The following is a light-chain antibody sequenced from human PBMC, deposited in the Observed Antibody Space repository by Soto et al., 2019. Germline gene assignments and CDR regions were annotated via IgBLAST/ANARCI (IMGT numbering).Light chain of an antibody. CDR1: SSNIGAGYD. J-gene: IGLJ2*01. CDR2: GNS. Sequence: QSVLTQPPSVSGAPGQRVTISCTGSSSNIGAGYDVHWYQQLPGTAPKLLIYGNSNRPSGVPDRFSGSKSGTSASLAITGLQAEDEADYCWQSYDRSRSVVVFGGGTKRTV. V-gene: IGLV1-40*01. CDR3: QSYDRSRSVVV.